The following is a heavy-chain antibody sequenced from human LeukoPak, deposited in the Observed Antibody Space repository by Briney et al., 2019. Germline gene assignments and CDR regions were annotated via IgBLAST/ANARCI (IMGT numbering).Heavy chain of an antibody. V-gene: IGHV3-69-1*02. CDR1: GFTFSDYY. Sequence: PGGSLRLSCAASGFTFSDYYMSWIRQAPGKGLEWVSSISTNGHIYYADSVKGRFTIFGDDAENSLYLQMNGLRAEDTAIYYCARDFTTVTTAYFHHWGQGTLVTVSS. J-gene: IGHJ1*01. CDR3: ARDFTTVTTAYFHH. CDR2: ISTNGHI. D-gene: IGHD4-17*01.